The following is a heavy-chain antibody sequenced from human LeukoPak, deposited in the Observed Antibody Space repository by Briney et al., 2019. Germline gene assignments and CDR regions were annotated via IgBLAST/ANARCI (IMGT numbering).Heavy chain of an antibody. J-gene: IGHJ4*02. CDR2: MNPNSGNT. CDR1: GYTFTSYD. D-gene: IGHD6-19*01. Sequence: GASVKVSCKASGYTFTSYDINWVRQATGQGLEWMGWMNPNSGNTGYAQKFQGRVTMTRDTSTSTVYMELSSLRSEDTAVYYCARVDSSGWAIDYWGQGTLVTVSS. V-gene: IGHV1-8*01. CDR3: ARVDSSGWAIDY.